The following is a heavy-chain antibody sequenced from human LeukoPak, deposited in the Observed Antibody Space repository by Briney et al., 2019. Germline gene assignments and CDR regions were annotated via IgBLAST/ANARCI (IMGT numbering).Heavy chain of an antibody. CDR2: IYYSGST. J-gene: IGHJ3*02. CDR3: ASYCGGSCYWTDAFDI. V-gene: IGHV4-39*07. Sequence: PSETLSLTCTVSGGSISSSSYYWGWIRQPPGKGLEWIGSIYYSGSTYYNPSLKSRVTISVDTSKNQFSLKLSSVTAADTAVYYCASYCGGSCYWTDAFDIWGQGTMVTVSS. CDR1: GGSISSSSYY. D-gene: IGHD2-15*01.